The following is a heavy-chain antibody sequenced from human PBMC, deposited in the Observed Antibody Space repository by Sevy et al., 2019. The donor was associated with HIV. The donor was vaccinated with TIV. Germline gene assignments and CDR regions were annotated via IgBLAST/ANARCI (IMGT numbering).Heavy chain of an antibody. CDR1: GFTFSSYE. V-gene: IGHV3-48*03. CDR3: LRSGGAYDAGFDP. J-gene: IGHJ5*02. CDR2: ISTSGKST. Sequence: GGSLRLSCVASGFTFSSYEMNWVRQAPGKGLEWVSKISTSGKSTFYAGSVEGRVTISRDNTKNSVFLETNNLRVEDTAVYYCLRSGGAYDAGFDPWGQGTLVTVSS. D-gene: IGHD3-22*01.